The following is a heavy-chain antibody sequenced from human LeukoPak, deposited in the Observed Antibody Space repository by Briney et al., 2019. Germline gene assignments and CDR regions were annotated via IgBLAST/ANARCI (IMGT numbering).Heavy chain of an antibody. Sequence: GGSLRLSCAASGFTFSSYAMSWVRQAPGKGLEWVSAISGSGGSTYYADSVKGRFTISRDNAKNSLYLQMNSLRAEDTAVYYCARASDSSGYDFDYWGQGTPVTVSS. V-gene: IGHV3-23*01. D-gene: IGHD3-22*01. CDR1: GFTFSSYA. J-gene: IGHJ4*02. CDR3: ARASDSSGYDFDY. CDR2: ISGSGGST.